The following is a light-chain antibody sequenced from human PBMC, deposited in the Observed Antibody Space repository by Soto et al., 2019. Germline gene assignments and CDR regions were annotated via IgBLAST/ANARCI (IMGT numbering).Light chain of an antibody. Sequence: DIQVTQSPSTLSASVGDRVTITCRASQSVGSWLAWYQQKPGKAPKLLIYKASTLESGVPSRFSGSGSGTEFTLTISSLQTDDFATYYCQQYNTYWTFGQGTKVEIK. J-gene: IGKJ1*01. CDR1: QSVGSW. CDR3: QQYNTYWT. V-gene: IGKV1-5*03. CDR2: KAS.